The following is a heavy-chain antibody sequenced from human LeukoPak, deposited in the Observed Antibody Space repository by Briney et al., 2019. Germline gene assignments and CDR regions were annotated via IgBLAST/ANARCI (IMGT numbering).Heavy chain of an antibody. CDR2: IIPIFGTA. CDR3: ARDGIKTRTFDY. J-gene: IGHJ4*02. V-gene: IGHV1-69*13. CDR1: GGTFSSYA. D-gene: IGHD1-14*01. Sequence: ASVKVSCKASGGTFSSYAISWVRQAPGQGLEWMGGIIPIFGTANYAQKFQGRATITADESTSTAYMELSSLRSEDTAVYYCARDGIKTRTFDYWGQGTLVTVSS.